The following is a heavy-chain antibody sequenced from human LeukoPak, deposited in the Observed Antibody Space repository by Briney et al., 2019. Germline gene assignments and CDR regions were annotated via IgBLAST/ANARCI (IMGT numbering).Heavy chain of an antibody. CDR3: AKWDCSGGSCYSGFDY. CDR2: ISGSGGST. D-gene: IGHD2-15*01. CDR1: GFTFSSYA. J-gene: IGHJ4*02. V-gene: IGHV3-23*01. Sequence: PGGSLRLSCAASGFTFSSYAMSWVRQAPGKGLEWVSAISGSGGSTYYADSVKGRFTISRDNAKNSLYLQMNSLRTEDTALYYCAKWDCSGGSCYSGFDYWGQGTLVTVSS.